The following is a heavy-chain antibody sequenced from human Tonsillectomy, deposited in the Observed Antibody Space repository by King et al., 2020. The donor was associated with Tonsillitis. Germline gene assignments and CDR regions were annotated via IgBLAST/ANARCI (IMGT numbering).Heavy chain of an antibody. CDR3: AKLYYAIFTGYYARPFEY. D-gene: IGHD3-9*01. CDR2: ISGNGGST. CDR1: GFTFSNYA. J-gene: IGHJ4*02. V-gene: IGHV3-23*04. Sequence: VQLVESGGGLVQPGGSLRLSCAASGFTFSNYAMSWVRQAPGKGLEWVSAISGNGGSTNYADSVKGRFTISRDNSKNTLYLQVNSLRAEDTAVYYCAKLYYAIFTGYYARPFEYWGQGTLVTVTS.